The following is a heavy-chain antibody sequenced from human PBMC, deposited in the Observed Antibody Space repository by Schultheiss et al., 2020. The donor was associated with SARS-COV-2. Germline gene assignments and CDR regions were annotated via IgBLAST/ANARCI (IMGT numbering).Heavy chain of an antibody. D-gene: IGHD5-18*01. CDR3: ARDSGYSYGFGYYYGMDV. V-gene: IGHV3-11*04. J-gene: IGHJ6*02. CDR2: ISSNGGST. CDR1: GFTFSDYY. Sequence: GGSLRLSCAASGFTFSDYYMSWIRQAPGKGLEYVSAISSNGGSTYYANSVKGRFTISRDNAKNSLYLQMNSLRAEDTAVYYCARDSGYSYGFGYYYGMDVWGQGTTVTVSS.